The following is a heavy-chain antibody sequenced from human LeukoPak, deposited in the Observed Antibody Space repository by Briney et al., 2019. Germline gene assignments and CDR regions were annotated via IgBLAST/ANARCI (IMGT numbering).Heavy chain of an antibody. V-gene: IGHV3-21*01. CDR1: GFTFSSYS. J-gene: IGHJ4*02. Sequence: GGSLRLSCAAPGFTFSSYSMNWVRQAPGKGLEWVSFISSSSSYIYYAESVKGRFTISRDNAKNSLYLQMNSLRAEDTAVYDCTTYGDYVYYFYYWGQGTLVTVSS. CDR3: TTYGDYVYYFYY. CDR2: ISSSSSYI. D-gene: IGHD4-17*01.